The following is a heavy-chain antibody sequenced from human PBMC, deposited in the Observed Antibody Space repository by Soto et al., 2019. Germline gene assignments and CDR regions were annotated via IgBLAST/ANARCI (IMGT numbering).Heavy chain of an antibody. Sequence: CGPTLVNPTPTLPLTCTFSGFSLITSGVGVGWVCQHPGKALEWLALIYWNDDKRYSPSLKSRLTITKDTSKNQVVLTMTNMDPVDTATYYCAHSPVLMAYATRFDPWGQGTMVTVSS. D-gene: IGHD2-8*01. V-gene: IGHV2-5*01. CDR3: AHSPVLMAYATRFDP. J-gene: IGHJ5*02. CDR2: IYWNDDK. CDR1: GFSLITSGVG.